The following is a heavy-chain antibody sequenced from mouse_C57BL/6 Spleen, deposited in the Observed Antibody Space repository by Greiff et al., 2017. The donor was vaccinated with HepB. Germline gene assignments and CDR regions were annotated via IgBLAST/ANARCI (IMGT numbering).Heavy chain of an antibody. Sequence: VQLKESGPELVKPGASVKISCKASGYSFTGYYMHWVKQSHGNILDWIGYIYPYNGVSSYNQKFKGKATLTVDKSSSTAYMELRSLTSEDSAVYYWARLGGSSDYAMDYWGQGTSVTVSS. D-gene: IGHD1-1*01. CDR2: IYPYNGVS. V-gene: IGHV1-31*01. CDR3: ARLGGSSDYAMDY. CDR1: GYSFTGYY. J-gene: IGHJ4*01.